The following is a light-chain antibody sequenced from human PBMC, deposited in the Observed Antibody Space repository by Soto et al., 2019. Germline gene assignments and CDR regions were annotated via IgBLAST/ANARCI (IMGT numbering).Light chain of an antibody. CDR1: QSISSW. CDR3: QHYDSFSVT. CDR2: KAS. J-gene: IGKJ1*01. V-gene: IGKV1-5*03. Sequence: DIQMTQSPSILSASVGDRVTITCRASQSISSWLAWYQQKPGKAPNLLIYKASHLENGVPSRFSGSGSGTEFTLTISSLQPGDFATYYCQHYDSFSVTFGQGTKVDIK.